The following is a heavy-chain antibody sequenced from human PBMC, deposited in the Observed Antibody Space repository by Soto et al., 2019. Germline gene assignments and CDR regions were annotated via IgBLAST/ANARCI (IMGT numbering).Heavy chain of an antibody. CDR2: ILASGGAT. CDR3: VKHIEQDYIYFYMDV. Sequence: EVQLLESGGGLVQPGESLRLSCAASGFSFGSYAMSWVRQAPGKGLEWVSAILASGGATSHADSVKGRFTISRDNSKKSLFLQMNSLRAEDTAVYYCVKHIEQDYIYFYMDVWGKGTTVTVSS. J-gene: IGHJ6*03. V-gene: IGHV3-23*01. CDR1: GFSFGSYA.